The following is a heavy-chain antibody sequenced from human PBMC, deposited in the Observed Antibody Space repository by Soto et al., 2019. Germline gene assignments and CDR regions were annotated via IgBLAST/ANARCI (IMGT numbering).Heavy chain of an antibody. Sequence: QLQLQESGSGLVKPSQTLSLTCAVSGGSISSGGYSWSWIRQPPGKGLEWIGYIYHSGYTYYNPYLKSRVTISVDRSKNQFSLKLSSVTAADTAVYYCARAHYGDYGYGMDVWGQGTTVTVSS. D-gene: IGHD4-17*01. CDR3: ARAHYGDYGYGMDV. CDR1: GGSISSGGYS. CDR2: IYHSGYT. J-gene: IGHJ6*02. V-gene: IGHV4-30-2*01.